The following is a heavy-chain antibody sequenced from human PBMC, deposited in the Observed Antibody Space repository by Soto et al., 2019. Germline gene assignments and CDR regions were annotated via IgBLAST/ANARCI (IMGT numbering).Heavy chain of an antibody. V-gene: IGHV4-4*02. CDR3: ARGADYGTYAACFDP. Sequence: QVQLQESGPGLVKPSGTLSLTCAVSGGSISSSNWWSWVRQPPGKGLEWLGKIYHTGSTNYNPSLKSRVTMSVDKSKNQFSLQLSTVTAADTAVYYCARGADYGTYAACFDPWGQGTLVTVSS. J-gene: IGHJ5*02. CDR2: IYHTGST. D-gene: IGHD3-10*01. CDR1: GGSISSSNW.